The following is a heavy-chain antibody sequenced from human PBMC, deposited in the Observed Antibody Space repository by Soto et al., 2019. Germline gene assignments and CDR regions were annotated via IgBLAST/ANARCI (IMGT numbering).Heavy chain of an antibody. CDR1: GYTXSSYH. CDR2: MNPNSGNT. V-gene: IGHV1-8*01. CDR3: ARGRWGSGSYAFDI. J-gene: IGHJ3*02. D-gene: IGHD3-10*01. Sequence: GXSXKVSFRASGYTXSSYHIDWVRQATGQGLEWMGWMNPNSGNTGYAQKFKVRVTMTRNTSISKAYMELSRLRYEETAVYYCARGRWGSGSYAFDIWGQGTMVTVS.